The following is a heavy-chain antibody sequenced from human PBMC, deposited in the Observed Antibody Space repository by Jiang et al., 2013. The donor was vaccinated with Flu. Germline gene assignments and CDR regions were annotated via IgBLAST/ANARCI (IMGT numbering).Heavy chain of an antibody. D-gene: IGHD6-13*01. J-gene: IGHJ5*02. CDR1: GFSLSTSGMC. Sequence: VKPTQTLTLTCTFSGFSLSTSGMCVSWIRQPPGKALEWLALIDWDDDKYYSTSLKTRLTISKDTSKNQVVLTMTNMDPVDTATYYCARIPLSSSWGWFDPVGPGNPGHRLL. CDR2: IDWDDDK. CDR3: ARIPLSSSWGWFDP. V-gene: IGHV2-70*01.